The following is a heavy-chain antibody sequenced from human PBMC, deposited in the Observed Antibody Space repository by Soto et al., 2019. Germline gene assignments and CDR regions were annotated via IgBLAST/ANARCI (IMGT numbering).Heavy chain of an antibody. J-gene: IGHJ6*02. CDR2: VYYGGST. D-gene: IGHD3-22*01. V-gene: IGHV4-39*01. CDR1: GGSISSSSYY. CDR3: AGGDYYHSSGYYFYYYTMDV. Sequence: SETLSLTCTVSGGSISSSSYYWGWIRQPPGKGLEWIGNVYYGGSTYYNSSLKCRVTISVETSKSQFSLKLSSVTAADTAVYYCAGGDYYHSSGYYFYYYTMDVWGQGTTVTVSS.